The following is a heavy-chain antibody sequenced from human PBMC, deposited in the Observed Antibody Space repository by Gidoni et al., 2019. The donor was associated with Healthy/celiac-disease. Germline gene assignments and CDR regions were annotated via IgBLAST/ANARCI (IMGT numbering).Heavy chain of an antibody. CDR1: GGSISSGSYY. CDR3: AREGLWFQPFDY. D-gene: IGHD3-10*01. V-gene: IGHV4-61*02. Sequence: QVQLQESGPGLVKPSQTLSLTCTVSGGSISSGSYYWSWLRQPAGKGLEWIGRIYTSGSTNYNPSLKSRVTISVDTSKNQFSLKLSSVTAADTAVYYCAREGLWFQPFDYWGQGTLVTVSS. J-gene: IGHJ4*02. CDR2: IYTSGST.